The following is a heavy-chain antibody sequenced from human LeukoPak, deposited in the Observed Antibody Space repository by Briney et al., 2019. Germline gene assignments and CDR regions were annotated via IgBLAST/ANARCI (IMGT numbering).Heavy chain of an antibody. J-gene: IGHJ2*01. V-gene: IGHV3-21*01. CDR3: ARGTGRSSSWSNRFWYFDL. CDR1: GFTFSSYS. D-gene: IGHD6-13*01. CDR2: ISSSSSYI. Sequence: GGSLRLSCAASGFTFSSYSMNWVRQAPGKGLEWVSSISSSSSYIYYADSVKGRFTISRDNAKNSLYLQMNSLRVEDTAMYYCARGTGRSSSWSNRFWYFDLWGRGTLVTVSS.